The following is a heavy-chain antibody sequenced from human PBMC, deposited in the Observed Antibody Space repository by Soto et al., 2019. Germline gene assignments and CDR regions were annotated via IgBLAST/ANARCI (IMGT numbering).Heavy chain of an antibody. D-gene: IGHD2-15*01. Sequence: SETLSLTCSVSGDSISTVDYFWAWIRQPPGQALEYIGYIYKSATTYYNPSFEGRVAISLDTSKSHFSLNVTSVTAADTAVYFCARGRYCLTGRCFPNWFDPWGQGTLVTVSS. CDR1: GDSISTVDYF. CDR2: IYKSATT. V-gene: IGHV4-30-4*02. CDR3: ARGRYCLTGRCFPNWFDP. J-gene: IGHJ5*02.